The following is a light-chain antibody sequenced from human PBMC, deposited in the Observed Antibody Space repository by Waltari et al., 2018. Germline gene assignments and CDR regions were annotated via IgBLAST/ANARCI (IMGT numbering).Light chain of an antibody. CDR3: SSYTITYTRV. V-gene: IGLV2-14*01. Sequence: QSALTQPASVSGSPGQSITISCTGTSSDIGANNYVPWYRQHPGKAPKPILYPVTTRPSGVSNRFSGSKSGNTASLTISGLQAEDEADYFCSSYTITYTRVFGGGTKLTVL. CDR2: PVT. J-gene: IGLJ3*02. CDR1: SSDIGANNY.